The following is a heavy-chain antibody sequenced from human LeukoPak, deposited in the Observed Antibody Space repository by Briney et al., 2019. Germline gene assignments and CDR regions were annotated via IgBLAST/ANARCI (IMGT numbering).Heavy chain of an antibody. CDR3: ARGNWNYPFDY. D-gene: IGHD1-7*01. J-gene: IGHJ4*02. CDR1: GFTVSSNY. CDR2: IYGGGST. Sequence: AGGSLRLSCAASGFTVSSNYMSWVRQAPGKGLDWVSVIYGGGSTYYADSVKGRFTISRDISKNTLSLQMNSLSAEDTAVYYCARGNWNYPFDYWGQGTLVTVSS. V-gene: IGHV3-53*01.